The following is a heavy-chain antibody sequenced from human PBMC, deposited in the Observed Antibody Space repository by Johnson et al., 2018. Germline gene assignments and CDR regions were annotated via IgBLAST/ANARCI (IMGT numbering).Heavy chain of an antibody. CDR2: IKQDGSGK. J-gene: IGHJ6*02. Sequence: VQLVQSGGNLVQPGGSLRLSCKASGFSFSMYWMSWVRQAPGKGLEWVANIKQDGSGKDYVDSVKGRFTISRDNAKNSLYLQRNSLRAEDTAGYYCAREGRQVLGKVNYYYGMDVWGQGTTVTVSS. CDR3: AREGRQVLGKVNYYYGMDV. D-gene: IGHD2-8*01. V-gene: IGHV3-7*01. CDR1: GFSFSMYW.